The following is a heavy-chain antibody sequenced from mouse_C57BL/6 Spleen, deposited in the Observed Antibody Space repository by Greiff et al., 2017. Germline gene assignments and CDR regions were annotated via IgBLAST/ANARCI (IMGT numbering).Heavy chain of an antibody. J-gene: IGHJ1*03. D-gene: IGHD2-4*01. CDR1: GYSFTSYY. CDR2: IYPGSGNT. Sequence: VQLQQSGPELVKPGASVKISCKASGYSFTSYYIHWVKQRPGQGLEWIGWIYPGSGNTKYNEKFKGKATLTADTSSSTAYMQLSSLTSEDSAVYYCAPYDYDEYFDVWGTGTTVTVSS. CDR3: APYDYDEYFDV. V-gene: IGHV1-66*01.